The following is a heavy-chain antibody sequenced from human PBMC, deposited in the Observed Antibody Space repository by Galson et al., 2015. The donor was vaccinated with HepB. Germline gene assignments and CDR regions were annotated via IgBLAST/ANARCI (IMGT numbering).Heavy chain of an antibody. CDR3: ARDPSSGILSYYMDV. CDR1: GFTFSSYG. V-gene: IGHV3-33*01. Sequence: SLRLSCAASGFTFSSYGMHWVRQAPGKGLEWVAVIWYDGSNKYYADSVKGRFTISRDNSKNTLYLQMNSLRAEDTAVYYCARDPSSGILSYYMDVWGKGTTVTVSS. CDR2: IWYDGSNK. J-gene: IGHJ6*03. D-gene: IGHD3-10*01.